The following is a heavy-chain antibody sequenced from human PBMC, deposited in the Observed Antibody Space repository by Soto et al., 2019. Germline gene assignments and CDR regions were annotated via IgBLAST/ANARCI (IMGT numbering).Heavy chain of an antibody. CDR3: AKDFSRYSSDWSATRETDY. V-gene: IGHV3-30*18. J-gene: IGHJ4*02. CDR1: GFTFSGSG. D-gene: IGHD6-19*01. Sequence: PGGSLRLSCAASGFTFSGSGMHWVRQAPGKGLEWVAGISYDGSNKYYADSVKGRFTISRDNSKNTLYLQMNSLRAEDTAVYYCAKDFSRYSSDWSATRETDYWGQGTLVTVSS. CDR2: ISYDGSNK.